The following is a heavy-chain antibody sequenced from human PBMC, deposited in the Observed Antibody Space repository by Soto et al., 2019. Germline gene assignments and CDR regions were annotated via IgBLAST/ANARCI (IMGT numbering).Heavy chain of an antibody. CDR1: GFTFSSYG. V-gene: IGHV3-30*18. CDR3: AKNTDCLVEPQIDY. D-gene: IGHD2-8*02. J-gene: IGHJ4*02. Sequence: QVQLVESGGGVVQPGRALRLSCAASGFTFSSYGMHWVRQALGKGLEWVAGISYDGSNKDYADSVKGRFTISRDNSKHTLYREMNSRRAEDTAVYYCAKNTDCLVEPQIDYWGQGTLVTVSS. CDR2: ISYDGSNK.